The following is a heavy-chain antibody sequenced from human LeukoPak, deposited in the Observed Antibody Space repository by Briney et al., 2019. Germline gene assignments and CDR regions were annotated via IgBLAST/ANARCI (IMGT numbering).Heavy chain of an antibody. D-gene: IGHD3-3*01. CDR1: GYTFTSYG. J-gene: IGHJ4*02. Sequence: ASVKVSRKASGYTFTSYGISWVRQAPGQGLEWVGWISAYNGNTDYAQKLQGRVTMTTDTSTSTAYMELRSLRSDDTAVSYCARFWSGYDYWGRGTLVTVSS. CDR3: ARFWSGYDY. CDR2: ISAYNGNT. V-gene: IGHV1-18*01.